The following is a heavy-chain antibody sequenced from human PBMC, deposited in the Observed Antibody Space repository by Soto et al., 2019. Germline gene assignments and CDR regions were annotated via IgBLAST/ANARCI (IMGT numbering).Heavy chain of an antibody. J-gene: IGHJ4*02. V-gene: IGHV4-34*01. D-gene: IGHD2-15*01. Sequence: QVQLQQWGAGLLKPSETLSLTCAVYGGSFSGYYWSWIRQPPGKGLEWIGEINHSGSTNYNPSLKSPVTRAVDTSKNQFSLRLSSVTAADTAVYYCARWPGVVVVAARDYWGQGTLVTVSS. CDR3: ARWPGVVVVAARDY. CDR2: INHSGST. CDR1: GGSFSGYY.